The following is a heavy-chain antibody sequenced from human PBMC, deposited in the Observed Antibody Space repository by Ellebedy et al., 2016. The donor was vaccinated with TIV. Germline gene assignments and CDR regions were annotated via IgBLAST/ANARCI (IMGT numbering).Heavy chain of an antibody. CDR2: ILPAFGAP. V-gene: IGHV1-69*01. Sequence: KISCAASGFTFRSYSLTWVRQAPGQGLEWMGGILPAFGAPNYAQKFQGRVTITVDESTSTAYMELRSLRSEDTAVYYCARGKDYGNYVGWFDPWGQGTLVTVSS. CDR1: GFTFRSYS. J-gene: IGHJ5*02. D-gene: IGHD4-11*01. CDR3: ARGKDYGNYVGWFDP.